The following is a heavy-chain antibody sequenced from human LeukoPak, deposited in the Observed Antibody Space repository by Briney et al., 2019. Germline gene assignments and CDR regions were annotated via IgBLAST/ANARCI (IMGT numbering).Heavy chain of an antibody. V-gene: IGHV1-18*01. CDR2: ISAYNGNT. Sequence: ASVKVSCKASGYTFTSYGISWVRQAPGQGLEWMGWISAYNGNTNYAQKFQGRVTMTEDTSTDTAYMELSSLRSEDTAVYYCATELGHWRWWVGLYFDYWGQGTLVTVSS. CDR1: GYTFTSYG. J-gene: IGHJ4*02. D-gene: IGHD5-24*01. CDR3: ATELGHWRWWVGLYFDY.